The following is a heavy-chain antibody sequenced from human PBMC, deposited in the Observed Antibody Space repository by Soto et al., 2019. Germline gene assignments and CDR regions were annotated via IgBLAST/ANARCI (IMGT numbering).Heavy chain of an antibody. J-gene: IGHJ5*02. CDR3: ARAVAPYFGTWFDP. Sequence: QLQLQESGSGLVKPSQTLSLTCAVSGGSITSGNSYSWSWIRQPPGKGLEWIGSISHTGGTSYNPSLKSRLTMSVDKSKNQFTLRLSSVTAADMAVYYCARAVAPYFGTWFDPWGQGILVTVSS. D-gene: IGHD3-10*01. CDR2: ISHTGGT. CDR1: GGSITSGNSYS. V-gene: IGHV4-30-2*01.